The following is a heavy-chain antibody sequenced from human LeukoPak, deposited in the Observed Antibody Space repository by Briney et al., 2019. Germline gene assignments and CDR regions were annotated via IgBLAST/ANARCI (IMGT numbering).Heavy chain of an antibody. V-gene: IGHV4-59*01. CDR1: GGSISNFY. CDR2: IFYRGST. D-gene: IGHD5-12*01. CDR3: ARSHSAYGVFFDY. Sequence: PSETLSLTCTVSGGSISNFYWSWIRQPPGKGLEWIGYIFYRGSTNYNPSLKSRVTISVDTSKNQFSLKLTSLTAADTALYYCARSHSAYGVFFDYWGQGTLVTASS. J-gene: IGHJ4*02.